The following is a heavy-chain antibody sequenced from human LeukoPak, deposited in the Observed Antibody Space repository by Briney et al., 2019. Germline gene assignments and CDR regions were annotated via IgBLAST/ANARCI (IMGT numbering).Heavy chain of an antibody. D-gene: IGHD3-16*01. Sequence: PGGSPRLSYAASGFIFSDSAIHWVRQASGKGLEWVGRIRSKENSFATAYGASVQGRFTISRDDSKNTAYLQMNSLKIEDTALYYCTRHELGEPGDYWGQGTLVTVSS. J-gene: IGHJ4*02. CDR2: IRSKENSFAT. CDR3: TRHELGEPGDY. CDR1: GFIFSDSA. V-gene: IGHV3-73*01.